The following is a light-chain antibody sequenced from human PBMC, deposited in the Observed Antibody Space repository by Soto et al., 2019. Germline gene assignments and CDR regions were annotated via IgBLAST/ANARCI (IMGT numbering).Light chain of an antibody. CDR3: QQYMNSPWT. CDR2: GAS. Sequence: VLTQSPGTQSLSPGERATPSCGASQSVGSSYLAWYQPKPGQAPRLLIYGASTRATGIPDRFSGSGSVTEHALTISRLEPDDLAVYYCQQYMNSPWTFGHWTQGQI. V-gene: IGKV3-20*01. CDR1: QSVGSSY. J-gene: IGKJ1*01.